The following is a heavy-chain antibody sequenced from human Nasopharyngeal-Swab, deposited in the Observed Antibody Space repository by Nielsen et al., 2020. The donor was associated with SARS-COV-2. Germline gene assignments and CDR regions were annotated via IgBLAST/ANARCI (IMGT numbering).Heavy chain of an antibody. D-gene: IGHD6-19*01. CDR3: TRGDLGAVVPRDF. J-gene: IGHJ4*02. CDR1: GYTFTSYA. CDR2: INTNTGNP. Sequence: ASVKVSCKASGYTFTSYAMNWVRQAPGQGLEWMGWINTNTGNPTYAQGFTGRFVFSLDTSVSTAYLQISSLQAEDTAVYYCTRGDLGAVVPRDFWGQGTLVTVSS. V-gene: IGHV7-4-1*02.